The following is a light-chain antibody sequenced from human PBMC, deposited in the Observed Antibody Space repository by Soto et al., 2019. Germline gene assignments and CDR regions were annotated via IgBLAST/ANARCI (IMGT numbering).Light chain of an antibody. CDR1: QGISNY. CDR2: AAS. J-gene: IGKJ4*02. Sequence: DVQMTQSPSSLSASIGDRVTITCRASQGISNYLAWYQRKPGKLPELLIYAASTLQSGVPSRFSGSGSETDFTLTISSLQPEDVATYYCQKYNSAPPEFGGGTRVEIK. V-gene: IGKV1-27*01. CDR3: QKYNSAPPE.